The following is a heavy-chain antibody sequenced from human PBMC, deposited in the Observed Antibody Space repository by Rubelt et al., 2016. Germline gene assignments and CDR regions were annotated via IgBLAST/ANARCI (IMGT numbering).Heavy chain of an antibody. V-gene: IGHV1-2*02. J-gene: IGHJ5*02. CDR2: INPNSGGT. CDR3: ARELLRSFADGIFDP. CDR1: GYTFTGYY. Sequence: QVQLVQSGAEVKKPGASVKVSCKASGYTFTGYYMHWVRQAPGQGLEWMGWINPNSGGTNYAQNFQGRVTRTRDTSISTAYMELSMLRSDDTAVYYCARELLRSFADGIFDPWGQGTLVTVSS. D-gene: IGHD2-15*01.